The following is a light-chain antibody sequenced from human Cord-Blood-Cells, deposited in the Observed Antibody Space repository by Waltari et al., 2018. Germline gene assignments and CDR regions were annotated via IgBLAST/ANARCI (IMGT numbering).Light chain of an antibody. CDR1: SSDVGGYNY. Sequence: QSALTQPRSVSGSPGQSVTISCTGTSSDVGGYNYVSWYHQHPGKAPKLMIYDVSKRPSGVPDRFSGSKSGNTASLTISGLQDEDEADYYCCSYAGSYTWVFGGGTKLTVL. CDR2: DVS. J-gene: IGLJ3*02. V-gene: IGLV2-11*01. CDR3: CSYAGSYTWV.